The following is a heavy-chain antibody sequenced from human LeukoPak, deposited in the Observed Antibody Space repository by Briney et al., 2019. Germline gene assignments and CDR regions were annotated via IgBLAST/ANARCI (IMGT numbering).Heavy chain of an antibody. CDR3: ANSEAGTDYYYYMDV. J-gene: IGHJ6*03. CDR2: ISGSGGST. D-gene: IGHD3-10*01. V-gene: IGHV3-23*01. CDR1: GFTFSSYA. Sequence: GGSLRLSCAASGFTFSSYAMSWVRQAPGKGLEWVSAISGSGGSTYYADSVKGRFTISRDNSKNTLYLQMNSLRAEDTAVYYCANSEAGTDYYYYMDVWGKGTTVTVSS.